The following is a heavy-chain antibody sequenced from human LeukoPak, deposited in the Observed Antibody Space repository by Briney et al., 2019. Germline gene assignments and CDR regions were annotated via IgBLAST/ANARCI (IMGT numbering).Heavy chain of an antibody. CDR1: GFTFSSYG. CDR2: IRYDGSNK. J-gene: IGHJ4*02. Sequence: GGSLRLSCAASGFTFSSYGMHWVRQAPGKGLEWVAFIRYDGSNKYYADSVKGRFTISRDNAKNSLYLQMNSLRAEDTAVYYCVRRGDYWGQGTLVTVSS. D-gene: IGHD3-16*01. V-gene: IGHV3-30*02. CDR3: VRRGDY.